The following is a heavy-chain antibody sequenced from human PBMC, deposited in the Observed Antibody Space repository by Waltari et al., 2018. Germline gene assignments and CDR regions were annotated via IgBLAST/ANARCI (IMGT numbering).Heavy chain of an antibody. CDR2: INHRGST. J-gene: IGHJ6*02. D-gene: IGHD2-2*01. V-gene: IGHV4-34*01. CDR3: ARGGIVVVPAAMQNYYYGMDV. CDR1: GGSFSGYY. Sequence: QVQLQQWGAGLLKPSETLSLTCAVYGGSFSGYYWSWIRQPPGKGLDWLGDINHRGSTNYNPSLKSRVTISVDTSKNQFSLKLSSVTAADTAVYYCARGGIVVVPAAMQNYYYGMDVWGQGTTVTVSS.